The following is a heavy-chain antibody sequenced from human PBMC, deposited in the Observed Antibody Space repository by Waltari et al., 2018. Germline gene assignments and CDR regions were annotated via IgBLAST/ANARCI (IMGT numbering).Heavy chain of an antibody. D-gene: IGHD3-3*01. J-gene: IGHJ3*02. CDR1: GGSISSYY. CDR2: IYYSGST. CDR3: ARALGYYDFWSGYSYDAFDI. Sequence: QVQLQESGPGLVKPSETLSLTCTVSGGSISSYYWSWIRQPPGKGLEWIGYIYYSGSTNYNPSLKSRVTISVDTSKNQFSLKLSSVTAADTAVYYCARALGYYDFWSGYSYDAFDIWGQGTMVTVSS. V-gene: IGHV4-59*01.